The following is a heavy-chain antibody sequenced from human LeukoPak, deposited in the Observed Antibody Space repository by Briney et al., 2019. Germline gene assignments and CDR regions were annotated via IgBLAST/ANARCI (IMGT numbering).Heavy chain of an antibody. V-gene: IGHV3-48*03. J-gene: IGHJ4*02. CDR2: ISSSGSTI. Sequence: GGSLRLSCAASGFTFSSYEMNWVRQAPGKGLEWVSYISSSGSTIYYADSLKGRFTISRDNAKNSLYLQMNSLRAEDTAVYYCARAHYYDSSGLDFWGQGTLVTVSS. CDR1: GFTFSSYE. D-gene: IGHD3-22*01. CDR3: ARAHYYDSSGLDF.